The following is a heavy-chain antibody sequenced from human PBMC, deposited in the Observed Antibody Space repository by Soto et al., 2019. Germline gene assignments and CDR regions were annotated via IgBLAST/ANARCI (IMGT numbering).Heavy chain of an antibody. CDR3: ARAPDYGDYKFDY. V-gene: IGHV4-34*01. CDR2: INHSGST. CDR1: GGSFSGYY. Sequence: SETLSLTCAVYGGSFSGYYWSWIRQPPGKGLEWIGEINHSGSTNYNPSLKSRVTISVDTSKNQFSLKLSSVTAADTAVYYCARAPDYGDYKFDYWAQGTLVTVSS. J-gene: IGHJ4*02. D-gene: IGHD4-17*01.